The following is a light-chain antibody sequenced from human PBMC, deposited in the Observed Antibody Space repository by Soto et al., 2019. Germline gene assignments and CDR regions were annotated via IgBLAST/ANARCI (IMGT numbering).Light chain of an antibody. CDR2: KAS. Sequence: DIPMTQSPSTLSASVGDRVTITCRASQTINIWLAWYQQKPGKAPNLLIYKASTLESGVPSRFSGSGSGTQFTLTISSLQPDDFATYFCQQYNTFSWTFGQGTKVGIK. J-gene: IGKJ1*01. CDR3: QQYNTFSWT. V-gene: IGKV1-5*03. CDR1: QTINIW.